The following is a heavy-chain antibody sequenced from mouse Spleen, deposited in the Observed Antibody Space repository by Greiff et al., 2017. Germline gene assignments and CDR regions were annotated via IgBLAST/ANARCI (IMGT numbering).Heavy chain of an antibody. J-gene: IGHJ1*03. Sequence: EVKLVESGGDLVKPGGSLKLSCAASGFTFSSYGMSWVRQTPDKRLEWVATISSGGSYTYYPDSVKGRFTISRDNAKNTLYLQMSSLKSEDTAMYYCARGGDGYFDVWGTGTTVTVSS. V-gene: IGHV5-6*02. D-gene: IGHD3-3*01. CDR3: ARGGDGYFDV. CDR2: ISSGGSYT. CDR1: GFTFSSYG.